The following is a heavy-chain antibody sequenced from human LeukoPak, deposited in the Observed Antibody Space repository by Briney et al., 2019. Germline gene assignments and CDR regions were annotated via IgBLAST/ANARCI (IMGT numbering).Heavy chain of an antibody. CDR2: IYYSGST. CDR1: GGSISNKY. J-gene: IGHJ6*03. D-gene: IGHD5-18*01. Sequence: PSETLSLTCTVSGGSISNKYWSWIRQPPGKGLEWIGYIYYSGSTNYNPSLKSRVTISVDTSKNQFSLKQSSVTAADTAVYYCARTTEGGYTYDYFYYYYMDVWGKGTTVTISS. CDR3: ARTTEGGYTYDYFYYYYMDV. V-gene: IGHV4-59*01.